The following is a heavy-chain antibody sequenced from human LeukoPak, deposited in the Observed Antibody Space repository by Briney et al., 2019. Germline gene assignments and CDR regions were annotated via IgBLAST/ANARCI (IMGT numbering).Heavy chain of an antibody. Sequence: SETLSLTCTVSGGSVSSGSYYWSWIRQPPGKGLEWIGYIYYSGSTNYNPSLKSRVTISVDTSKNQFSLKLSSVTAADTAVYYCARDHYYYYGMDVWGQGTTVTVSS. CDR3: ARDHYYYYGMDV. CDR1: GGSVSSGSYY. CDR2: IYYSGST. V-gene: IGHV4-61*01. J-gene: IGHJ6*02.